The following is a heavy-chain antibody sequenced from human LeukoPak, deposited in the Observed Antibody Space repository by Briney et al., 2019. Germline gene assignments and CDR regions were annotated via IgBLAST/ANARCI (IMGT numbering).Heavy chain of an antibody. J-gene: IGHJ6*03. CDR1: GFTFSSYD. V-gene: IGHV3-23*01. D-gene: IGHD2-2*01. CDR2: ITLSGGST. CDR3: AKRGNPAVGHHYLDV. Sequence: GGSLRLSCAASGFTFSSYDMSWVRQAPGKGLEWVSSITLSGGSTFYADSVMGRFTISRDNSQNTLYLQMSSLSAEDTAVYYCAKRGNPAVGHHYLDVWGKGTTVSVSS.